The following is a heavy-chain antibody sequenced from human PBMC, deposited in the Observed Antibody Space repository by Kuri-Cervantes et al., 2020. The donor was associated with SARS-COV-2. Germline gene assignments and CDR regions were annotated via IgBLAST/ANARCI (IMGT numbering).Heavy chain of an antibody. CDR1: GFNFSPYP. J-gene: IGHJ4*02. V-gene: IGHV3-48*01. Sequence: GGSLRLSCVVSGFNFSPYPMNWVRQAPGKGLEWVAYIHGTRNIIYYADSVKGRFTISRDNPKNTLYLQMNSLRAEDTAVYYCARDQGAHIAVAVVFDYWGQGTLVTVSS. CDR3: ARDQGAHIAVAVVFDY. CDR2: IHGTRNII. D-gene: IGHD6-19*01.